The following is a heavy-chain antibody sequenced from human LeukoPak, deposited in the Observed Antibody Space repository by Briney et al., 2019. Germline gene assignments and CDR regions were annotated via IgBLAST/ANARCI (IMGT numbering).Heavy chain of an antibody. V-gene: IGHV3-30*02. Sequence: GGSLRLSCAASGFTFSSYGMHWVRQAPGKGLEWVAFIRYDGSNKYYADSVKGRFTISRDNSKNTLYLQMNSLRAEDTAVYYCAKDPVKVPYDFWSGYFSWGQGTLVTVSS. CDR3: AKDPVKVPYDFWSGYFS. J-gene: IGHJ5*02. CDR2: IRYDGSNK. CDR1: GFTFSSYG. D-gene: IGHD3-3*01.